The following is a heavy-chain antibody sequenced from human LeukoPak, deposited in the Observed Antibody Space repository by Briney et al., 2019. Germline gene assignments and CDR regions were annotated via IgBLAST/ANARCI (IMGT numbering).Heavy chain of an antibody. CDR2: ISSSSSYI. CDR3: ASSIAAAGTLAAG. V-gene: IGHV3-21*01. D-gene: IGHD6-13*01. J-gene: IGHJ4*02. Sequence: GSLRLSCAASGFTFSSYSMNWVRQAPGKGLEWVSSISSSSSYIYYADSVKGRFTISRDNAKNSLYLQMNSLRAEDTAVYYCASSIAAAGTLAAGWGQGTLVTVSS. CDR1: GFTFSSYS.